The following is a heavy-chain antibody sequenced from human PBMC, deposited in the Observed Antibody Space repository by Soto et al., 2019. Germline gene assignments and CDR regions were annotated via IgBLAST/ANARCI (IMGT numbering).Heavy chain of an antibody. CDR2: INSDGSST. V-gene: IGHV3-74*01. CDR3: ARGKQLGPVAANTLIAY. J-gene: IGHJ4*02. D-gene: IGHD2-15*01. CDR1: GFTFSSYW. Sequence: VQLVESGGGLVQPGGSLRLSCAASGFTFSSYWMHWVRQAPGKGLVWVSRINSDGSSTSYADSVKGRFTISRDNAKNTLYLQMNSLRAEDTAVYYCARGKQLGPVAANTLIAYWGQGTLVTVSS.